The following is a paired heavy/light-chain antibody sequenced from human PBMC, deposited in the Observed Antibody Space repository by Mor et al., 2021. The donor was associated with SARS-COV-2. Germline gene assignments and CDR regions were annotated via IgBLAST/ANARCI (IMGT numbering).Heavy chain of an antibody. CDR3: ARDLTSLSPIVLTVYAHIGIDS. D-gene: IGHD2-8*01. V-gene: IGHV1-2*02. J-gene: IGHJ4*02. Sequence: QVQLVQSGAEVKQPGASVKVSCKASGYTFTDYYIHWVRQAPGQGLEWLGWINPNFGGTNFAQNFQGRVTMTRDTSITTAYMELNSLRSDDTAIYYCARDLTSLSPIVLTVYAHIGIDSWGQGTLVTVSS. CDR2: INPNFGGT. CDR1: GYTFTDYY.
Light chain of an antibody. Sequence: QSVLTQPPSVSAAPGQKVTISCSGGSSNIGNSDVSWYRQVPGTAPKLLIYDSDKRPSGIPDRFSGSKSGTSATLGIAGLQSGDEADYHCGTWDSSLSVAVFGGGTKLTVL. CDR3: GTWDSSLSVAV. CDR2: DSD. CDR1: SSNIGNSD. J-gene: IGLJ2*01. V-gene: IGLV1-51*01.